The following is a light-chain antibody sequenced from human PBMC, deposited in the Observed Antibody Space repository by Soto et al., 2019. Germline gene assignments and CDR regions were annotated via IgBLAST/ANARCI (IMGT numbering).Light chain of an antibody. CDR1: SSNIGAGYD. Sequence: QSVLTQPPSMSGAPGQRVTISCTGSSSNIGAGYDVHWYQQLPGTAPKLLIYAISNRPSGVPDRFSGSKSGTSASLAFTGFQAEDEADYYCQSYDSSLSGSGVFGTGTKVTVL. CDR3: QSYDSSLSGSGV. J-gene: IGLJ1*01. V-gene: IGLV1-40*01. CDR2: AIS.